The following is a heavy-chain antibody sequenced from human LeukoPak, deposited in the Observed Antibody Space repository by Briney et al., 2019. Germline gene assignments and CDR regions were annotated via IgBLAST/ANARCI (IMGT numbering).Heavy chain of an antibody. V-gene: IGHV3-7*01. Sequence: PGGSLRLSCAASGFTFSSYWMSWVRQAPGKGLEWVANIKQDGSEKYYVDSVKGRFTISRDNAKNSLYLQMNSLRAEDTAVYYCARALYSSSWYYFDYWGQGTLVTVSS. J-gene: IGHJ4*02. CDR1: GFTFSSYW. D-gene: IGHD6-13*01. CDR3: ARALYSSSWYYFDY. CDR2: IKQDGSEK.